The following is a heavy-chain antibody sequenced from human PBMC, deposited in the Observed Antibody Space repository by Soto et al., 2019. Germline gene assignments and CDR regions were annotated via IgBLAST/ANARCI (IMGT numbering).Heavy chain of an antibody. CDR2: MYNTGST. Sequence: SETLSHTCTVSGGSMSSHYWSWIRQPPGKGLEWIGYMYNTGSTIYNPSLKSRVTISVDTSKNQFSLKLNSVTAADTAVYYCARDLWGYCGADCYPLDVWGQGTTVTVS. D-gene: IGHD2-21*02. CDR1: GGSMSSHY. V-gene: IGHV4-59*11. J-gene: IGHJ6*02. CDR3: ARDLWGYCGADCYPLDV.